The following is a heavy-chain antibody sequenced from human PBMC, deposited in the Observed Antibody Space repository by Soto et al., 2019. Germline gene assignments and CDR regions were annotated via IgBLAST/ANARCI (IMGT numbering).Heavy chain of an antibody. V-gene: IGHV1-2*04. CDR1: GYTFTGYY. D-gene: IGHD2-2*01. CDR2: INPNSGGT. Sequence: ASVKVSCKASGYTFTGYYMHWVRQAPGQGLEWMGWINPNSGGTNYAQKFQGWVTMTRDTSISTAYMELSRLRSDDTAVYYCARLGSTSSQSNWFDPWGQGTLVTVSS. J-gene: IGHJ5*02. CDR3: ARLGSTSSQSNWFDP.